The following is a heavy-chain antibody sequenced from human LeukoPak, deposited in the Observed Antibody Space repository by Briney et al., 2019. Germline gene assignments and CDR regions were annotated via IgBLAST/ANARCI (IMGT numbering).Heavy chain of an antibody. V-gene: IGHV3-48*03. J-gene: IGHJ4*02. Sequence: TGGSLRLFCAASGFTFSSYEMNWVRQAPGEGLEWVSYISSSGSTIYYADSVKGRFTISRDNAKNSLYLQMNSLRAEDTAVYYCARDQYGDPDPIWGQGTLVTVSS. CDR1: GFTFSSYE. CDR3: ARDQYGDPDPI. CDR2: ISSSGSTI. D-gene: IGHD4-17*01.